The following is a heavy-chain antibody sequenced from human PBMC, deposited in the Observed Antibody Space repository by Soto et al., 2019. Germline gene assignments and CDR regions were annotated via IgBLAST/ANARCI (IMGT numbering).Heavy chain of an antibody. Sequence: QVQLVESGGGVVQPGRSLRLSCAASGFTFSSYGMHWVRQAPGKXLEWVAVISYDGSNKYYADSVKGRFTISRDNSKNTLYLQMNSLRAEDTAVYXXAXGXXYXXXSXXXEDDYWGQGTLVTVSS. CDR3: AXGXXYXXXSXXXEDDY. D-gene: IGHD3-10*01. CDR1: GFTFSSYG. J-gene: IGHJ4*02. V-gene: IGHV3-30*03. CDR2: ISYDGSNK.